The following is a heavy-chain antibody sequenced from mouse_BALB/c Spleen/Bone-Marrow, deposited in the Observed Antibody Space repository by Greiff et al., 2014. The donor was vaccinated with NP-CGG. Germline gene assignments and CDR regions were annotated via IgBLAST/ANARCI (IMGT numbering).Heavy chain of an antibody. Sequence: VQLQQSGPEPEKPGASVKISCKASGYSFTGYNMNWVKQNNGKSLEWIGNIDPYYGDVNYNQKFKDKATLTVDKSSSTAYMQLKSLTSEDSAVYYCARSGALYGNPLAFWGQGTLVTASA. V-gene: IGHV1-39*01. J-gene: IGHJ3*01. D-gene: IGHD2-1*01. CDR1: GYSFTGYN. CDR2: IDPYYGDV. CDR3: ARSGALYGNPLAF.